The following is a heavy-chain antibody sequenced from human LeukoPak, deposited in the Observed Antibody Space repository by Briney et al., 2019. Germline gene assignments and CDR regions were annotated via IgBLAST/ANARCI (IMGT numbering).Heavy chain of an antibody. CDR3: ARLASGSYGPLSPFDY. CDR2: IYYSGST. CDR1: GGSISSYY. D-gene: IGHD1-26*01. Sequence: LSETLSLTCTVSGGSISSYYWSWIRQPPGKGLEWIGDIYYSGSTNHNPSLKSRVTISVDTSKNQLSLRLSSVTAADTAVYYSARLASGSYGPLSPFDYWGQGTLVTVSS. J-gene: IGHJ4*02. V-gene: IGHV4-59*08.